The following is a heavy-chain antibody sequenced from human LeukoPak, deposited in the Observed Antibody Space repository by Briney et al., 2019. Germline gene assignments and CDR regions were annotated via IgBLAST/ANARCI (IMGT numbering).Heavy chain of an antibody. CDR3: ARVRNDNWFDP. Sequence: GASVKVSCKASGYTFTGYYMHWVRQAPGQGLEWMGWINPNSGGTSYAQKFQGRVTMTRDTSISTAYMELSRLRSDDTAVYYCARVRNDNWFDPWGQGTLVTVSS. CDR1: GYTFTGYY. CDR2: INPNSGGT. J-gene: IGHJ5*02. V-gene: IGHV1-2*02.